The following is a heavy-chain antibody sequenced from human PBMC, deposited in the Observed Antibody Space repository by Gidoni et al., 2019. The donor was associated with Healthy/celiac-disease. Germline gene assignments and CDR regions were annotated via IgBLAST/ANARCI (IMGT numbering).Heavy chain of an antibody. V-gene: IGHV3-21*01. CDR1: GFTLSSYS. D-gene: IGHD3-10*01. CDR3: ARREWFGESGGFDY. CDR2: ISSSSSYI. J-gene: IGHJ4*02. Sequence: EVQLVESGGGLVKPGGSLRLSCAASGFTLSSYSMNWVRQAPGKGLEWVSSISSSSSYIYYADSVKGRFTISRDNAKNSLYLQMNSLRAEDTAVYYCARREWFGESGGFDYWGQGTLVTVSS.